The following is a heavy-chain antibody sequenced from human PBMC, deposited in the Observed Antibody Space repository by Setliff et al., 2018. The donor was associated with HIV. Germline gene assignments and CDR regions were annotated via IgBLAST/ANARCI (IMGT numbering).Heavy chain of an antibody. V-gene: IGHV3-15*01. CDR2: IKSRTDGGTT. CDR3: TTEDPWLRFGH. J-gene: IGHJ5*02. CDR1: GFTFHNVW. Sequence: GGSLRLSCAASGFTFHNVWMHWVRQAPGKGLEWVGRIKSRTDGGTTDYSAPVKGRFTISRDDSKNTLYLVMNGLKTEDTALYYCTTEDPWLRFGHWGQGTLVTVSS. D-gene: IGHD5-12*01.